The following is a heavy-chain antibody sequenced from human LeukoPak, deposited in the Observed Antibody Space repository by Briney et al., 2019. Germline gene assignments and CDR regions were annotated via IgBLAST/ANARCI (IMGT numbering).Heavy chain of an antibody. J-gene: IGHJ4*02. CDR2: ISAYNGDK. V-gene: IGHV1-18*01. D-gene: IGHD6-19*01. CDR1: GYTFNNYG. CDR3: ARDHQYSSGMFGFDY. Sequence: GASVKVSCKPSGYTFNNYGITWVRQAPGQGLEWMGWISAYNGDKNYAQKLQGRVTMTTDTSTKTAYMELRSLSSDDTAVYYCARDHQYSSGMFGFDYWGQGTLVTVSS.